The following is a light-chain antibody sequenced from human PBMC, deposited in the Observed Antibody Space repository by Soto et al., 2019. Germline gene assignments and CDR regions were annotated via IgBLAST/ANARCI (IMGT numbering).Light chain of an antibody. J-gene: IGLJ1*01. CDR2: EGS. CDR3: CAYAGSTTYV. V-gene: IGLV2-23*01. CDR1: SSDVGSYNL. Sequence: QSALTQPASVSGSPGQSITISCTGTSSDVGSYNLVSWYQQHPGKAPKLMIYEGSKRPSGVSNRFSGSKSGNTASLTISGLQAEYEADYYCCAYAGSTTYVSGTGTKVTVL.